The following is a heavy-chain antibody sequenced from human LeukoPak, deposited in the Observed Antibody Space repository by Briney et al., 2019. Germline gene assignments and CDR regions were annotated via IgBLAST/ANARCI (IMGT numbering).Heavy chain of an antibody. Sequence: PSETLSLTCTVSSGSINTYYWSWIRQPPGKGLEWIGYIYYSGSTNYNPSLESRVTISVDTSKNQFSLKLSSVTTADTAVYYCARISLTMRDAFDIWGQGTTVTVST. V-gene: IGHV4-59*01. D-gene: IGHD4/OR15-4a*01. CDR2: IYYSGST. J-gene: IGHJ3*02. CDR3: ARISLTMRDAFDI. CDR1: SGSINTYY.